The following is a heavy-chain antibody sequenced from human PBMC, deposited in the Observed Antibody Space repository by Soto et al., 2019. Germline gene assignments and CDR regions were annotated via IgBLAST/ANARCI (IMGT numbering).Heavy chain of an antibody. J-gene: IGHJ5*02. CDR1: GGSISSSSYY. CDR2: IYYSGST. CDR3: ARAYSSSWDGWFDP. Sequence: QLQLQESGPGLVKPSETLSLTCTVSGGSISSSSYYWGWIRQPPGKGLEWIGSIYYSGSTYYNPSLKSRVTISLDTSKNQFSLKLSSVTAADTAVYYCARAYSSSWDGWFDPWGQGTLVTVSS. D-gene: IGHD6-13*01. V-gene: IGHV4-39*01.